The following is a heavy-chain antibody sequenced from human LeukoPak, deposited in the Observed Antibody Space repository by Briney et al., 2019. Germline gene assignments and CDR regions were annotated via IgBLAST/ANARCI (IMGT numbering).Heavy chain of an antibody. CDR3: ARASRSCTGSSCYRFDDYYYMDV. J-gene: IGHJ6*03. Sequence: GASVKVSCKASGYTFSRHDVNWVRQATGQGLEWMGWMNPKNGNRHYAQRFQDRVSFTRDTSTSTAYMELKDLRSEDTAVYYCARASRSCTGSSCYRFDDYYYMDVWGEGTTVTISS. D-gene: IGHD2-2*01. CDR1: GYTFSRHD. CDR2: MNPKNGNR. V-gene: IGHV1-8*03.